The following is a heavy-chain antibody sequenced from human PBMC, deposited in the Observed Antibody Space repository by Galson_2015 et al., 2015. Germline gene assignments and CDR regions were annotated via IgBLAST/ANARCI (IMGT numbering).Heavy chain of an antibody. V-gene: IGHV1-8*01. CDR3: ARAPRQYYDFWSGYYYYYYYYMDV. CDR1: GYTFTSYD. CDR2: MNPNSGNT. Sequence: SVKVSCKASGYTFTSYDINWVRQATGQGLEWMGWMNPNSGNTGYAQKFQGRVAMTRNTSISTAYMELSSLRSEDTAVYYCARAPRQYYDFWSGYYYYYYYYMDVWGKGTTVTVSS. D-gene: IGHD3-3*01. J-gene: IGHJ6*03.